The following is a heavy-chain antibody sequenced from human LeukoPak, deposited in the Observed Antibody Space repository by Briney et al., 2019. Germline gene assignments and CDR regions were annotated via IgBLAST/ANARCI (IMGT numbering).Heavy chain of an antibody. CDR2: INHSGST. J-gene: IGHJ4*02. Sequence: SETLSLTCAVYGGSFSGYYWSWIRQPPGKGLEWIGEINHSGSTNYNPSLKSRVTISVDTSKNQFSLKLSSVTAADTAVYYCARGSLRYCYDSSGYAYFDYWGQGTLVTVSS. CDR1: GGSFSGYY. V-gene: IGHV4-34*01. D-gene: IGHD3-22*01. CDR3: ARGSLRYCYDSSGYAYFDY.